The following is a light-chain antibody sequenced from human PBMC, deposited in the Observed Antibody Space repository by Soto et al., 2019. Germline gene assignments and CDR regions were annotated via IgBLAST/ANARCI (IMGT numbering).Light chain of an antibody. J-gene: IGLJ1*01. CDR2: EVS. CDR3: CSYAGSSTFYV. Sequence: QSVLTQPASVSGSPGRSITISCTGTSSDVGSYNLVSWYQQHPGKAHKLMIYEVSKRPSGVSNRFSGSKSGNTASLTISGLQAEDEADYYCCSYAGSSTFYVFGTGTKVTVL. V-gene: IGLV2-23*02. CDR1: SSDVGSYNL.